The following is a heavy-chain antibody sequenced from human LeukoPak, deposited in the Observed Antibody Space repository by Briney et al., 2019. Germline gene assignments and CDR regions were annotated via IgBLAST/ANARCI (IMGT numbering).Heavy chain of an antibody. D-gene: IGHD5-12*01. CDR1: GFTFSSYS. CDR3: AKDALLYIGYDYIDY. CDR2: ISDSGGST. V-gene: IGHV3-23*01. J-gene: IGHJ4*02. Sequence: GGSLRLSCAASGFTFSSYSMNWVRQAPGKGLEWVSSISDSGGSTYYADSVKGRFTISRDNSRNTLSLQMKSLRAEDTAVYYCAKDALLYIGYDYIDYWGQGTLVTVSS.